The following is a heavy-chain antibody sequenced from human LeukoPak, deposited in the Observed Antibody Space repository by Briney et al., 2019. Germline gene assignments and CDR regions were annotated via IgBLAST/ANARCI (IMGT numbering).Heavy chain of an antibody. CDR2: ISSSSSYI. V-gene: IGHV3-21*01. CDR1: GFTFSSYS. J-gene: IGHJ4*02. Sequence: PGGSLRLSCAASGFTFSSYSMNWVRQAPGEGLEWVSSISSSSSYIYYADSVKGRFTISRDNAKNSLYLQMNSLRAEDTAVYYCAKGYDSSGYPPHFDYWGQGTLVTVSS. CDR3: AKGYDSSGYPPHFDY. D-gene: IGHD3-22*01.